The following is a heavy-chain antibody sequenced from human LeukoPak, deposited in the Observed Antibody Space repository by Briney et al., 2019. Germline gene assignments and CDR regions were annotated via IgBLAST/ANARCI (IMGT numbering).Heavy chain of an antibody. D-gene: IGHD3-9*01. CDR3: ANTHLYDILTGFRRAGFGY. CDR1: GFTFSDYY. J-gene: IGHJ4*02. Sequence: GGSLRLSCAASGFTFSDYYMSWIREAPGKGLEWISYISNGAVTRYYADSVKGRFSISRDNAKKSLYLQMNSLRAEDTAVYYCANTHLYDILTGFRRAGFGYWGQGTLVTVSS. CDR2: ISNGAVTR. V-gene: IGHV3-11*01.